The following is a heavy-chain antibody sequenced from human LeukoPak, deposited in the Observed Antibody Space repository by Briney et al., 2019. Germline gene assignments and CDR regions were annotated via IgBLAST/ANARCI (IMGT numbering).Heavy chain of an antibody. CDR3: ARSLGSGHPYFDH. CDR1: AFTFVVYA. D-gene: IGHD6-19*01. J-gene: IGHJ4*02. V-gene: IGHV3-23*01. CDR2: LSDNT. Sequence: PARCLTPAWAAAAFTFVVYAMTCVRQAPGGGLEWVSTLSDNTYYSDSVKRRFTISRDDSKSTLFLPMSSLTVEDTAIYHCARSLGSGHPYFDHWGQGILVTVSS.